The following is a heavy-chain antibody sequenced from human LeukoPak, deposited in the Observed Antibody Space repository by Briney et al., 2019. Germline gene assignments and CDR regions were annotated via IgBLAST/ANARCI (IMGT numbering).Heavy chain of an antibody. V-gene: IGHV3-23*01. Sequence: GGSLRLSCAASGFTFSSYAMSWVRQAPGKGLEWVSAISGSGGSTYYADSVKGRFTISRDNSKNTLYLQMNSLRAEDTAVYYCAKSSTVVTREAIDYWGQGTLVTVSS. CDR3: AKSSTVVTREAIDY. CDR2: ISGSGGST. CDR1: GFTFSSYA. J-gene: IGHJ4*02. D-gene: IGHD4-23*01.